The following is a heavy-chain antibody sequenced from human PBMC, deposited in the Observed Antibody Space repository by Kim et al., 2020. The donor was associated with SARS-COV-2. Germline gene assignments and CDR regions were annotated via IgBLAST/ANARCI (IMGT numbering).Heavy chain of an antibody. CDR1: GFTFSDYR. D-gene: IGHD6-19*01. V-gene: IGHV3-74*03. Sequence: GGSLRLSCTASGFTFSDYRMYWVRQAPGKGLVWVSRINSDGSSTKYADSVKGRFTISRDNAKNTLYLQMNNLRAEDTAMYYCASAGGAGYWGQGTLVTVSS. J-gene: IGHJ4*02. CDR2: INSDGSST. CDR3: ASAGGAGY.